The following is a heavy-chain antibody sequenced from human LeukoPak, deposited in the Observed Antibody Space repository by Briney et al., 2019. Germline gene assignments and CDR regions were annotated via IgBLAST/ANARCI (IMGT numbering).Heavy chain of an antibody. CDR1: GGSFSGYY. CDR3: ASHSSSWNFDY. D-gene: IGHD6-6*01. J-gene: IGHJ4*02. Sequence: SETLSLTCAVHGGSFSGYYWSWIRQPPGKGLEWIGEINHSGSTNYNPPLKSRVTISVDTSKNQISLKLSSVTAADTAVYYCASHSSSWNFDYWGEGALVTVSS. CDR2: INHSGST. V-gene: IGHV4-34*01.